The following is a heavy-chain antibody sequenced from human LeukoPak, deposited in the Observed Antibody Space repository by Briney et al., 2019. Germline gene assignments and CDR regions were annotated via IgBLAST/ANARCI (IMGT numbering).Heavy chain of an antibody. D-gene: IGHD5-18*01. Sequence: RGSLRRSCAASGCTCSSYSMNWFRQAPGKGLEWVSSISSSSSYIYYADSVKGRFTISRDNAKNSLYLQMNSLRAEDTAVYYCARERGYSYGPPYYYYYGMDVWGQGTTVTVSS. J-gene: IGHJ6*02. CDR2: ISSSSSYI. V-gene: IGHV3-21*04. CDR3: ARERGYSYGPPYYYYYGMDV. CDR1: GCTCSSYS.